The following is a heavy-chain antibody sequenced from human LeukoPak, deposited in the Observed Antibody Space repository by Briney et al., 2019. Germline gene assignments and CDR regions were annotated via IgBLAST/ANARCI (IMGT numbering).Heavy chain of an antibody. CDR1: GYTFTGYY. Sequence: ASVKVSCKASGYTFTGYYMHWVRQAPGQGLGWMGWINPNSGGTNYAQKFQGRVTMTRDTSISTAYMELSRLRSDDTAVYYCARGPLDSSGYYYRFSDYWGQGTLVTVSS. D-gene: IGHD3-22*01. CDR3: ARGPLDSSGYYYRFSDY. V-gene: IGHV1-2*02. J-gene: IGHJ4*02. CDR2: INPNSGGT.